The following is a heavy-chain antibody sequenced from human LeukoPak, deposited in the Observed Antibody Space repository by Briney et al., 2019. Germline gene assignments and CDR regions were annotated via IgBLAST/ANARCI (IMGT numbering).Heavy chain of an antibody. V-gene: IGHV4-39*01. J-gene: IGHJ3*02. CDR3: GRLETVTKLGALDI. CDR1: GGSISTSSYY. D-gene: IGHD4-17*01. Sequence: SETLSLTCTVSGGSISTSSYYWGWLRQAPGKGLGWIGSIYYSGSTDHNPSLKRRLTISVDRSNNQFSLRRTSVTVADTAVQFCGRLETVTKLGALDIWGQGTMVIVSS. CDR2: IYYSGST.